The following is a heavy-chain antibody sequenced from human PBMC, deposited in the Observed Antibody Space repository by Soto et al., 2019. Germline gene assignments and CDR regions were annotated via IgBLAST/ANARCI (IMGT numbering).Heavy chain of an antibody. Sequence: QVQLVESGGGVVQPGRSLRLSCAASGFTFSDCGMHWVRQAPGKGLEWVAVVTYEETERHYADSVRGRFTNSRDNSKNMVYLQIDSLKVEDTALYYCVKEQSSGYWPTADYWGQGTLLTVSS. D-gene: IGHD6-25*01. CDR1: GFTFSDCG. CDR2: VTYEETER. V-gene: IGHV3-30*18. J-gene: IGHJ4*02. CDR3: VKEQSSGYWPTADY.